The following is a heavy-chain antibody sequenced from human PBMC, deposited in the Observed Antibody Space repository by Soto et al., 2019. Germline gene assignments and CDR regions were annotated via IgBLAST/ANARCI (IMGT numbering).Heavy chain of an antibody. CDR3: ARGQLLSAY. CDR1: DASVSKYY. Sequence: SETLSLTCSVSDASVSKYYWSWIRQPPGKGLEWIGYISHTGYTSYNPSLESRLTISMDKSENQLSLNLNSVTTADTAVYYCARGQLLSAYWGQGTPVTVSS. V-gene: IGHV4-59*02. D-gene: IGHD1-1*01. CDR2: ISHTGYT. J-gene: IGHJ4*02.